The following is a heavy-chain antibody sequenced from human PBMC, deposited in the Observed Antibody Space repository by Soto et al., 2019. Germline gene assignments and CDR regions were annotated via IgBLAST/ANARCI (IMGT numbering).Heavy chain of an antibody. J-gene: IGHJ5*02. CDR3: ARRQSTVTTFWASYWFDP. D-gene: IGHD4-17*01. CDR2: IYHSGST. CDR1: SGSISSSNW. Sequence: QVQLQESGPGLVKPSGTLSLTCAVSSGSISSSNWWSWVRQPPGKGLEWIGEIYHSGSTNYNPSLKSRVTISVDKSKNQFSLKLSSVTAADTAVYYCARRQSTVTTFWASYWFDPWGQGTLVTVSS. V-gene: IGHV4-4*02.